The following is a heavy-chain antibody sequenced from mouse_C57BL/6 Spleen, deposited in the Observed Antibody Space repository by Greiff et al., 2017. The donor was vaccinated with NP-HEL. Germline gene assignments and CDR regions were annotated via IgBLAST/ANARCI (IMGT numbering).Heavy chain of an antibody. CDR2: ISSGGSSP. CDR3: ARQPITTVVASPYWYFDV. J-gene: IGHJ1*03. D-gene: IGHD1-1*01. Sequence: EVMLVESGGDLVKPGGSLKLSCAASGFTFSSYAMSWFRQTPDKRLEWVATISSGGSSPYYPHSVKGRFTISTDNAKNTLYLKMISLKSEDTAMYYCARQPITTVVASPYWYFDVWGTGTTVTVSS. CDR1: GFTFSSYA. V-gene: IGHV5-6*01.